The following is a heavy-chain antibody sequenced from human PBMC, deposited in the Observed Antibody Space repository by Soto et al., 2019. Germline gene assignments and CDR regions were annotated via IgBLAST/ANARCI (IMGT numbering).Heavy chain of an antibody. Sequence: SGGSLRLSCAASGFTFSSYWMSWVRQAPGKGLEWVANIKQDGSEKYYVDSVKGRFTISRDNAKNSLYLQMNSLRAEDTAVYYCARDPTYYDFWSGYFPDPADYWGQGTLVTVSS. J-gene: IGHJ4*02. D-gene: IGHD3-3*01. CDR1: GFTFSSYW. CDR3: ARDPTYYDFWSGYFPDPADY. V-gene: IGHV3-7*05. CDR2: IKQDGSEK.